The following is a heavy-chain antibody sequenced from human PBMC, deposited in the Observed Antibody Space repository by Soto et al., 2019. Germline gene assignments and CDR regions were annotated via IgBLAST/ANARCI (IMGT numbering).Heavy chain of an antibody. J-gene: IGHJ3*02. CDR3: AKSARATVTRGSAAFDI. Sequence: LCGGSISSGGYYWSWIRQHPGKGLEWIGYIYCSGSTYYNPSLKSRVTISVDTSKNQFSLKLSSVTAADTAVYYCAKSARATVTRGSAAFDIWGQGTMVTVSS. CDR2: IYCSGST. CDR1: GGSISSGGYY. D-gene: IGHD4-17*01. V-gene: IGHV4-31*02.